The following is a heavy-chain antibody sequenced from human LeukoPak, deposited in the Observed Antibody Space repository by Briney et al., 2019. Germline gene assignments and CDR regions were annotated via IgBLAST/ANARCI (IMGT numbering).Heavy chain of an antibody. CDR2: IYPGDSDT. J-gene: IGHJ4*02. CDR3: ARHRYCSGGSCYGSFDY. CDR1: GYSFTSYW. V-gene: IGHV5-51*01. Sequence: GESLKISCKGSGYSFTSYWIGWVSQMPGKGLEWMGIIYPGDSDTRYSPSFQGQVTISADKSISTAYLQWSSLKASDTAMYYCARHRYCSGGSCYGSFDYWGQGTLVTVSS. D-gene: IGHD2-15*01.